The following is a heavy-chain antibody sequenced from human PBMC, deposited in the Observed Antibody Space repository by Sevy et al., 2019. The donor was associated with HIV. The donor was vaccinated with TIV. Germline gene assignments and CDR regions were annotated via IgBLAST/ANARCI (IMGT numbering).Heavy chain of an antibody. CDR2: IKSKTDGGKT. D-gene: IGHD1-1*01. Sequence: GGSLRLSCAASGFTFSNAWMSWVRQAPGKGLEWVGRIKSKTDGGKTDYSAPVKGRFTNSRDDSKNTLNLQMNSLKTEDTAVYYCTTFSPEPEGYWGQGTLVTVSS. CDR3: TTFSPEPEGY. CDR1: GFTFSNAW. J-gene: IGHJ4*02. V-gene: IGHV3-15*01.